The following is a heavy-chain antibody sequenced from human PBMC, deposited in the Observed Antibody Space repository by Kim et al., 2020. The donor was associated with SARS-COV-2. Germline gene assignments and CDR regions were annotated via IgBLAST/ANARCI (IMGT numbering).Heavy chain of an antibody. D-gene: IGHD3-3*01. CDR1: GYTFTSYG. J-gene: IGHJ6*01. CDR3: ARDRYWITSSGVVSRDYY. Sequence: ASVKVSCKASGYTFTSYGIHWVRQAPGQRLEWMGWINAGNGNTKYSHKFQGRVTITRDTSASTAYMELSSLRSEDTAVYYCARDRYWITSSGVVSRDYY. V-gene: IGHV1-3*01. CDR2: INAGNGNT.